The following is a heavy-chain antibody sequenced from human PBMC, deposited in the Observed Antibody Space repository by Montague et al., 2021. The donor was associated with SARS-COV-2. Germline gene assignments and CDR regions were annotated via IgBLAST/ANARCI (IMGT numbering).Heavy chain of an antibody. V-gene: IGHV4-31*03. Sequence: TLSLTCTVSGGSISSGCYYWSWIRQHPGKGLEWIGYIYYSGSTYYNPSLKSRVTISVDTSKNQFSLKLSSVTAADTAVYYCARAATITMIVVVIDAFDXWGQGTMVTVSS. J-gene: IGHJ3*02. CDR3: ARAATITMIVVVIDAFDX. CDR1: GGSISSGCYY. D-gene: IGHD3-22*01. CDR2: IYYSGST.